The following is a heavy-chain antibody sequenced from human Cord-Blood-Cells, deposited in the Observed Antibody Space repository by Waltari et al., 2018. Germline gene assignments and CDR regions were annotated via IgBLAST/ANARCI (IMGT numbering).Heavy chain of an antibody. Sequence: QVQLQQSGPGLVKPSQTLSPTCAISGDSVSRHNAAWTWLRQSPSRGLEWLGMTYYCSKWYNANAVAVKSRRTSNPDTSKSQFSLQLNSVPPEDTAGYYCARDGIAASADWFDPWGQGTLVTVSS. D-gene: IGHD6-13*01. CDR2: TYYCSKWYN. CDR3: ARDGIAASADWFDP. V-gene: IGHV6-1*01. CDR1: GDSVSRHNAA. J-gene: IGHJ5*02.